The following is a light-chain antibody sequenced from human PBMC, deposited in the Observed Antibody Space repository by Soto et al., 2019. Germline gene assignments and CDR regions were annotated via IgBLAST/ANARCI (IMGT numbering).Light chain of an antibody. CDR2: STT. J-gene: IGLJ2*01. V-gene: IGLV7-43*01. CDR1: TGPVTSGYY. Sequence: QAVVTQEPSLTVSPGGTVTLTCASSTGPVTSGYYPNWFQQRPGQPPRALIYSTTYKQPWTPARFSGSLLGGKAALTLSDEQPDDEADYYCLFFDGDGVVFGGGTKLTVL. CDR3: LFFDGDGVV.